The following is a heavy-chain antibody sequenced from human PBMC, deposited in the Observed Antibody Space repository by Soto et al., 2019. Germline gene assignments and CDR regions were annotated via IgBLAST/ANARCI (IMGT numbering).Heavy chain of an antibody. Sequence: QITLKESGPTLEKPTQTLTLTCTISGFSLSTSGVGVGWIRQPPGKALEWLALIYWDDDKRYSPSLKSRLTITKDTSKNQVVLTMTNMDPVDTATYYCAHSSNYYGSGSYNDAFDIWGQGTMVTVSS. V-gene: IGHV2-5*02. D-gene: IGHD3-10*01. CDR1: GFSLSTSGVG. J-gene: IGHJ3*02. CDR2: IYWDDDK. CDR3: AHSSNYYGSGSYNDAFDI.